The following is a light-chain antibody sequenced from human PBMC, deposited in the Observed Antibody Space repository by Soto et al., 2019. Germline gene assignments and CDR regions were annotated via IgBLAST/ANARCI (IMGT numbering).Light chain of an antibody. V-gene: IGKV1-33*01. J-gene: IGKJ2*01. Sequence: DIQMTQSPSSLSASVGDRVTITCQASQDISNYLNWYQQKPGKAPKLLIYDASNLEIGVPSRFSGSGSGTDFTFTISSLQPEDIATYYCQQYDNRPPYTFGQGTKLEIK. CDR1: QDISNY. CDR2: DAS. CDR3: QQYDNRPPYT.